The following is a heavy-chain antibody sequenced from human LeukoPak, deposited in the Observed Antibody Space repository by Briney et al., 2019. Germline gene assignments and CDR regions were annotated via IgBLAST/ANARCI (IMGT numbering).Heavy chain of an antibody. CDR1: GFTFNSYT. J-gene: IGHJ6*03. Sequence: GGSLRLSCEGSGFTFNSYTMSWVRQAPGKGLEWVSAISDSGYSTYYADSVKGRFTISRDKSKNTLYLQMHGLRADDTAVYYCAKDDIEAFGTGYMDVWGKGTTVTVSS. CDR2: ISDSGYST. D-gene: IGHD3-10*01. V-gene: IGHV3-23*01. CDR3: AKDDIEAFGTGYMDV.